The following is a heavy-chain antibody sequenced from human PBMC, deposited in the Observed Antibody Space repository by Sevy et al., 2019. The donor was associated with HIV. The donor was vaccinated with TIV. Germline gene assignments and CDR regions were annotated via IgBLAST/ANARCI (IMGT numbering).Heavy chain of an antibody. Sequence: GGSLRLSCAASGFPFSSYAMSWVRQAPGRGLEWVSTLIGGGRRTYYADSVTGRFIISRENSRNILYLQMNSLRAEDTVIYYCAKRRVQSGLSGGGANYGMVVCGRGPTVTVSS. CDR2: LIGGGRRT. CDR3: AKRRVQSGLSGGGANYGMVV. D-gene: IGHD2-8*02. J-gene: IGHJ6*02. V-gene: IGHV3-23*01. CDR1: GFPFSSYA.